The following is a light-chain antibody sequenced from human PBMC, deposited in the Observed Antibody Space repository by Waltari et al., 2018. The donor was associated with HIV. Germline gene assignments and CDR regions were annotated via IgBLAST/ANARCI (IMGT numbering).Light chain of an antibody. Sequence: QSVLTQPPSASGTPGQRGTISCSGSSSNIGSNPINWYRQLPGTAPNLLIYSNNQWPSGVPDRFSGSKSGTSASLAISGLQSEDEADYYCAAWDDSLHGYVFGTGTKVTVV. CDR1: SSNIGSNP. V-gene: IGLV1-44*01. CDR3: AAWDDSLHGYV. J-gene: IGLJ1*01. CDR2: SNN.